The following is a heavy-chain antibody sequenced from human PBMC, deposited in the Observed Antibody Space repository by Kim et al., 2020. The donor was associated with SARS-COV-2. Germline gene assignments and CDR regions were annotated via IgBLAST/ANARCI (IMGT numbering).Heavy chain of an antibody. Sequence: ASVKVSCKASGYTFVNHGITWVRQAPGQGLEWMGWISAFNGKTENAQRFQGRITMTIDTSATTAYMELRNLRSDDTAMYFCARRGGRAADMWGQGTMVTVSS. J-gene: IGHJ3*02. D-gene: IGHD1-26*01. V-gene: IGHV1-18*01. CDR1: GYTFVNHG. CDR2: ISAFNGKT. CDR3: ARRGGRAADM.